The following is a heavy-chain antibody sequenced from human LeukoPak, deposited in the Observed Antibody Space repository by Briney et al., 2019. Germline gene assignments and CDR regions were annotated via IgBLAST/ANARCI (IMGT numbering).Heavy chain of an antibody. V-gene: IGHV1-2*02. J-gene: IGHJ6*03. Sequence: ASVKVSCKASGYTFTDYYMHWVRQAPGQGLEWMGWINPNTGGTKYAQKFQGRVTMTRDTSISTAYMELSRLRSDDTAVYYCARDLTYPEGPMDVWGKGTTVTVSS. CDR1: GYTFTDYY. CDR3: ARDLTYPEGPMDV. CDR2: INPNTGGT. D-gene: IGHD1-14*01.